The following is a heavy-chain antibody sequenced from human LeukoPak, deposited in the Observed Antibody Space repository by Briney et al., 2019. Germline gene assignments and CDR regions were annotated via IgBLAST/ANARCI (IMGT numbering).Heavy chain of an antibody. CDR3: ARSEGDTYYYDRSGYYYRY. CDR1: GYTFTGYY. J-gene: IGHJ4*02. CDR2: INPNSGGT. Sequence: GASVKVSCKASGYTFTGYYMHWVRQAPGQGLEWMGWINPNSGGTNYAQKFQGRVTMTRDTSISTAYMELSRLRSDDTAVYYCARSEGDTYYYDRSGYYYRYWGQGTLVTVSS. V-gene: IGHV1-2*02. D-gene: IGHD3-22*01.